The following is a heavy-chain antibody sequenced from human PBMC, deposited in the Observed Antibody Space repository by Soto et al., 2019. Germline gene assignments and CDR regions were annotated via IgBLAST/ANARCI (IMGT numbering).Heavy chain of an antibody. CDR3: ARHGYYDSSGYYIYHFDY. Sequence: GESLKISCKGSGYSFTSYWIGWVRQMPGKGLEWMGIIYPGDSDTRYSPSFQGQVTISADKSISTAYLQWSSLKASDTAMYYCARHGYYDSSGYYIYHFDYWGQGALVTVSS. J-gene: IGHJ4*02. CDR1: GYSFTSYW. V-gene: IGHV5-51*01. CDR2: IYPGDSDT. D-gene: IGHD3-22*01.